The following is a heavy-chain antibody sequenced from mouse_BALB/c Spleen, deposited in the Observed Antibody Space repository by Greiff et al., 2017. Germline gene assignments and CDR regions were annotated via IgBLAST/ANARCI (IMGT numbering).Heavy chain of an antibody. CDR2: IRNKANGYTT. J-gene: IGHJ4*01. Sequence: DVKVVESGGGLVQPGGSLRLSCAPSGFTFTDYYMSWVRQPPGKALEWLGFIRNKANGYTTEYSASVKGRFTISRDNSQSILYLQMNTLRAEDSATYYCARDRTANYAMDYWGQGTSVTVSS. CDR3: ARDRTANYAMDY. V-gene: IGHV7-3*02. CDR1: GFTFTDYY. D-gene: IGHD1-2*01.